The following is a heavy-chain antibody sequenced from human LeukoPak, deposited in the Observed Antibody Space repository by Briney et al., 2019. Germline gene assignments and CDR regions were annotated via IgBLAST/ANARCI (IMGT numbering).Heavy chain of an antibody. Sequence: ASVKVSCKVSGYTLTELSMRWVRQAPGKGLEWMGGFDPEDGETIYAQKFQGRVTMTEDTSTDTAYMELSSLRSEDTAVYYCATDRGVAAAGTYYYYMDVWGKGTTVTVSS. CDR1: GYTLTELS. J-gene: IGHJ6*03. CDR3: ATDRGVAAAGTYYYYMDV. CDR2: FDPEDGET. V-gene: IGHV1-24*01. D-gene: IGHD6-13*01.